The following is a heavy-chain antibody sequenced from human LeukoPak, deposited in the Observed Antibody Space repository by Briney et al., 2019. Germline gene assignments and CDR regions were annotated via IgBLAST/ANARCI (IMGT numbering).Heavy chain of an antibody. CDR1: GFSFKDYN. D-gene: IGHD3-3*01. CDR3: AKKTDFWSGYFAS. CDR2: ITYDGSNK. J-gene: IGHJ5*02. Sequence: TGGSLRLSCAASGFSFKDYNIHWVRQAPGKGLEWVAVITYDGSNKYYTGSVKGRFTISRDNSKSTLYLQMNSLRAEDTAVYYCAKKTDFWSGYFASWGQGTLVTVSS. V-gene: IGHV3-30*18.